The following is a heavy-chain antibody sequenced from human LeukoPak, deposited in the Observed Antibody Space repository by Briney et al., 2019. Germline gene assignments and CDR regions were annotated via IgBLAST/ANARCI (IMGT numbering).Heavy chain of an antibody. CDR2: INTNTGNP. Sequence: ASVKVSCKASGYTFTSYAMNWVRQAPGQGLEWMGWINTNTGNPTYAQDFTGRFVFSLDTSVSTAYLQITSLKAEDTAVYYCARDRDSGGFNWFAPWGQGTLVTVSS. J-gene: IGHJ5*02. CDR3: ARDRDSGGFNWFAP. CDR1: GYTFTSYA. D-gene: IGHD6-19*01. V-gene: IGHV7-4-1*02.